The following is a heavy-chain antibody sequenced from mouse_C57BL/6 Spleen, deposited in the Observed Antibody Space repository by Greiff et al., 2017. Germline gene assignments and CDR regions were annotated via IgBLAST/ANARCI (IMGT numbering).Heavy chain of an antibody. D-gene: IGHD1-1*01. CDR1: GFTFSSYA. V-gene: IGHV5-9-1*02. CDR2: ISSGGDYT. CDR3: TRDYGSSYWYFDV. J-gene: IGHJ1*03. Sequence: EVQRVESGAGLVKPGGSLKLSCAASGFTFSSYAMSWVRQTPEKRLEWVAYISSGGDYTYYADTVKGRFTISRDNARHTLDLQMISLKSEDTTMYYCTRDYGSSYWYFDVWGTGTTVTVSS.